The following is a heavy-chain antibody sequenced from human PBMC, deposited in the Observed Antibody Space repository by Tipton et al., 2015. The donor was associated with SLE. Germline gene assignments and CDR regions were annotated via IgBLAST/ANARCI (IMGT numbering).Heavy chain of an antibody. D-gene: IGHD3-22*01. Sequence: LRLSCAVYGGSFSGYYWSWIRQPPGKGLEWIGEINHSGSTNYNPSLKSRVTISVDTSKNQFSLKLSSVTAADTAVYCCARGYYDSSGYPSGYFQHWGQGTLVTVSS. CDR2: INHSGST. CDR1: GGSFSGYY. J-gene: IGHJ1*01. V-gene: IGHV4-34*01. CDR3: ARGYYDSSGYPSGYFQH.